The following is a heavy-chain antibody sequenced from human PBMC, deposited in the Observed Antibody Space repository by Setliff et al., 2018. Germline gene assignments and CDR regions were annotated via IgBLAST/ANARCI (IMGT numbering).Heavy chain of an antibody. Sequence: PSETLSLTCAVYGGSFSGYYWSWIRQPPGKGLEWIGEINHSGSTNYNPSLKSRVTISVDTSKNQFSLKLSSVTAADTALYYCTVYNTGSSKDHYWGQGTQVTVSS. V-gene: IGHV4-34*01. CDR2: INHSGST. CDR3: TVYNTGSSKDHY. CDR1: GGSFSGYY. J-gene: IGHJ4*02. D-gene: IGHD2-8*02.